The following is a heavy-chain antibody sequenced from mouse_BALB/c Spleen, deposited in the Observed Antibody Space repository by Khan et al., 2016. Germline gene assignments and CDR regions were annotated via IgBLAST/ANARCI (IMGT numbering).Heavy chain of an antibody. J-gene: IGHJ2*01. CDR2: IDSANGNT. D-gene: IGHD4-1*01. CDR3: ARSRPGTPYYFDY. Sequence: VQLQQSGAELVKPGASVKLSCTASGFNIKDTYMHWVKQRPEQGLEWIGRIDSANGNTKYDPKFQGKATITADTSSNTAYLQLSSLTSEDTAVYYCARSRPGTPYYFDYWGQGTTLTVSS. V-gene: IGHV14-3*02. CDR1: GFNIKDTY.